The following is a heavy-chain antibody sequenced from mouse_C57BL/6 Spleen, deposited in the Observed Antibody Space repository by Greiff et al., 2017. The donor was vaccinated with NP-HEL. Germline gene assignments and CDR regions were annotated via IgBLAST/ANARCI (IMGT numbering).Heavy chain of an antibody. V-gene: IGHV5-9*01. J-gene: IGHJ1*03. CDR1: GFTFSSYT. CDR2: ISGGGGNT. D-gene: IGHD2-5*01. CDR3: ARQKAYYSNYYWYFDV. Sequence: EVKLVESGGGLVKPGGSLKLSCAASGFTFSSYTMSWVRQTPEKRLEWVATISGGGGNTYYPDSVKGRFTISRDNAKNTLYLQMSSLRSEDTALYYCARQKAYYSNYYWYFDVWGTGTTVTVSS.